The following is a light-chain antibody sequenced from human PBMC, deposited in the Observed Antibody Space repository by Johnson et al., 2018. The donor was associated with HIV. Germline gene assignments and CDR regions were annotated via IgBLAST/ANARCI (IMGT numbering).Light chain of an antibody. V-gene: IGLV1-51*02. CDR3: GTWHGALSGGGV. CDR2: ENN. CDR1: SSNIGNNY. J-gene: IGLJ1*01. Sequence: QSVLTQPPSVSAAPGQKVTIFCSGSSSNIGNNYVSWYQQLPGTAPKLLIYENNKRPSGIPDRFSGSKSGTSATLGITGLQTGDEADYYCGTWHGALSGGGVFVTGTRVTVL.